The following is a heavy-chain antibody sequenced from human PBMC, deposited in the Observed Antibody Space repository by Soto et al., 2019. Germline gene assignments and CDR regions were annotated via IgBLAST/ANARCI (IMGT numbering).Heavy chain of an antibody. CDR2: ISGSGGST. CDR3: AKVSDFWSGQSLNYYYGMDV. V-gene: IGHV3-23*01. CDR1: GFTFSSYA. D-gene: IGHD3-3*01. J-gene: IGHJ6*02. Sequence: GGSLRLSCAASGFTFSSYAMSWFRQAPGKGLEWVSAISGSGGSTYYADSVKGRFTISRDNSKNTLYLQMNSLRAEDTAVYYCAKVSDFWSGQSLNYYYGMDVWGQGTTVTVPS.